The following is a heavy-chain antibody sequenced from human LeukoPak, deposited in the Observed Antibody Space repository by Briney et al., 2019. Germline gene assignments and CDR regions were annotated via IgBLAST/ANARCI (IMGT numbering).Heavy chain of an antibody. Sequence: PGGSLRLSCAASGFTFSSYAMCWVRQAPGKGLEWVSGISGGGGSTYYLDSVKGRFTISRDNSKNTLYLQMNSLRAEDTAVYYCAKDFDGSTWFGRNYMDVWGKGTTVTVSS. CDR1: GFTFSSYA. CDR3: AKDFDGSTWFGRNYMDV. J-gene: IGHJ6*03. V-gene: IGHV3-23*01. CDR2: ISGGGGST. D-gene: IGHD6-13*01.